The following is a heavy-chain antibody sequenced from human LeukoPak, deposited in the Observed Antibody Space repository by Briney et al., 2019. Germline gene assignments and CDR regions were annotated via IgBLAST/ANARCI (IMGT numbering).Heavy chain of an antibody. CDR2: INPSGATT. D-gene: IGHD5-18*01. CDR3: ARAVDTAMVALVFDY. Sequence: GASVKVSCKASGYTFTGYYMHWVRQAPGQGLEWMGVINPSGATTSYAQKFQGRVTMTRDTSTSTVYMELSSLRSEDTAVYYCARAVDTAMVALVFDYWGQGTLVTVSS. J-gene: IGHJ4*02. V-gene: IGHV1-46*01. CDR1: GYTFTGYY.